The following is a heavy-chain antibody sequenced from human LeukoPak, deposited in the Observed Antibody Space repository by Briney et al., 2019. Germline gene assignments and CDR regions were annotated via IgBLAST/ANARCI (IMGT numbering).Heavy chain of an antibody. CDR3: AKDLFNGDDDNGFDP. CDR2: ISGSGGST. V-gene: IGHV3-23*01. CDR1: GFTFRSYA. D-gene: IGHD4-17*01. J-gene: IGHJ5*02. Sequence: GGSLRLSCAASGFTFRSYAMNWVRQAPGKGLEWVSAISGSGGSTYYADSAKGRFTISRDNSKNTLYLQMNSLRAEDTAVYYCAKDLFNGDDDNGFDPWGQGTLVTVSS.